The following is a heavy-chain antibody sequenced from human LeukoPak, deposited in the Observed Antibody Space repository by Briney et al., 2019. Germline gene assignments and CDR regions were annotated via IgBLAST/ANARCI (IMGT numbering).Heavy chain of an antibody. D-gene: IGHD3-3*01. V-gene: IGHV4-59*12. CDR1: GGSISSYY. J-gene: IGHJ3*02. CDR2: IYYSGST. Sequence: PSETLSLTCTVSGGSISSYYWSWIRQPPGKGLEWIGYIYYSGSTNYNPSLKSRVTISVDTSKNQFSLKLSSVTAADTAVYYCARDLYDFWSGYTNAFDIWGQGTMVTVSS. CDR3: ARDLYDFWSGYTNAFDI.